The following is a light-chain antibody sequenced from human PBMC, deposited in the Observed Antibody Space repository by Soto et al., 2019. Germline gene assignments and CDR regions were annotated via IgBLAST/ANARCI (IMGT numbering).Light chain of an antibody. V-gene: IGLV2-8*01. CDR3: SSYAGTNAYV. CDR1: SSDIGYYNY. CDR2: EVT. J-gene: IGLJ1*01. Sequence: QSALTQPPSASGSPGQSVTISCTGTSSDIGYYNYVSWYQQHPGKAPKLMIYEVTKRPSGIPDRFSGSKSGNTASLTVSGLQADDEADYYCSSYAGTNAYVFGSGTKVTVL.